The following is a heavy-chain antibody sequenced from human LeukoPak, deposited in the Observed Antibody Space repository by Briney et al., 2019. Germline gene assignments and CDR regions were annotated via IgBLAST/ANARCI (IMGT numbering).Heavy chain of an antibody. CDR1: GFTFSSYG. J-gene: IGHJ4*02. CDR2: IRYDGSNK. V-gene: IGHV3-30*02. D-gene: IGHD3-9*01. Sequence: GGSLRLSCAASGFTFSSYGMHWVRQAPGKGLEWVAFIRYDGSNKYYADSVKGRFTISRDNSKNTLYLQMNSLRAEDTAVYYCAKAELRYFDWLSDPFDYWGQGTLVTVSS. CDR3: AKAELRYFDWLSDPFDY.